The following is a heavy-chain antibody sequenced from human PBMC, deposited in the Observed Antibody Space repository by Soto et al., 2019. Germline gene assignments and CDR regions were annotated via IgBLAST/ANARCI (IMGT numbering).Heavy chain of an antibody. D-gene: IGHD3-3*01. J-gene: IGHJ4*02. Sequence: SETLSLTCAVYVGSFSGYYWSWIRQPPGKGLEWVGEINHSGSSNYNPSLKSRVTISVDTSKNQFSLKLSSVTAADTAVYYCVRGNDFWNGTPFDYWGQGTLVTVSS. CDR2: INHSGSS. CDR3: VRGNDFWNGTPFDY. CDR1: VGSFSGYY. V-gene: IGHV4-34*01.